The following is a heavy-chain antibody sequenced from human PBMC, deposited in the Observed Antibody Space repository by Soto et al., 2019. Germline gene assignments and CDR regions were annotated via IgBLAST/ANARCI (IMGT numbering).Heavy chain of an antibody. Sequence: PSETLSLTCTVSGGSISSYYWSWIRQPPGKGLEWIGYIYYSGSTNYNPSLKSRVTISVDTSKNQFSLKLSSVTAADTAVYYCARDLGGYCSGGSCYPDYYYYYYGMDVWGQGTTVTVSS. CDR3: ARDLGGYCSGGSCYPDYYYYYYGMDV. D-gene: IGHD2-15*01. J-gene: IGHJ6*02. V-gene: IGHV4-59*01. CDR1: GGSISSYY. CDR2: IYYSGST.